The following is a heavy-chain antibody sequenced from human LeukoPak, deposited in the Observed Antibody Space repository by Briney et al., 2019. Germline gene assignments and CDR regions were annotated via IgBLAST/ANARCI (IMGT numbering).Heavy chain of an antibody. D-gene: IGHD5-18*01. Sequence: GGSLRLSCAASGFTFDDYAMHWVRQAPGKGLEWVSRISWNSGNIGYADSVKGRFTISRDNAKNSLYLQMNSLRTEDTALYYCAKDSKGGYSYGYTDFWGQGILVTVSS. J-gene: IGHJ4*02. V-gene: IGHV3-9*01. CDR3: AKDSKGGYSYGYTDF. CDR2: ISWNSGNI. CDR1: GFTFDDYA.